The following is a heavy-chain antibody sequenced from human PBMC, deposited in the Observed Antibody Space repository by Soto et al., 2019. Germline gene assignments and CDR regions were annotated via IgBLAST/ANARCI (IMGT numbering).Heavy chain of an antibody. CDR2: ISGRGGST. D-gene: IGHD6-19*01. Sequence: EVQRLESGGGLVQPGGSLRLSCAASGFTFISYAMRWVRQAPVEGLEWGSAISGRGGSTYYADSVEGRFTISRDNSKNTRYLQMNSLRAEDTAVYDCAKDQGQSLVGYFAYWGQGTLVTVSS. CDR1: GFTFISYA. CDR3: AKDQGQSLVGYFAY. J-gene: IGHJ4*02. V-gene: IGHV3-23*01.